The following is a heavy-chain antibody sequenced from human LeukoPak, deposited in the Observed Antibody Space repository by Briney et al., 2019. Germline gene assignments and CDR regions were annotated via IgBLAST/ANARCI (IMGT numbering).Heavy chain of an antibody. D-gene: IGHD3-10*01. Sequence: SETLSLTCAVYGGSFSGYYRSWIRQPPGKGLEWIGEINHSGSTNYNPSLKSRVTISVDTSKNQFSLKLSSVTAADTAVYYCARDWVVTMVRGNPQSGDYWGQGTLVTVSS. CDR3: ARDWVVTMVRGNPQSGDY. V-gene: IGHV4-34*01. J-gene: IGHJ4*02. CDR2: INHSGST. CDR1: GGSFSGYY.